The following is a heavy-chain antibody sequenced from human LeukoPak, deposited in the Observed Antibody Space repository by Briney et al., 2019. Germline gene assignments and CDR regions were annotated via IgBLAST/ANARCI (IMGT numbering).Heavy chain of an antibody. D-gene: IGHD3-16*02. Sequence: PGGSLRLSCAASGFTFSSYAMSWVRQAPGKGLEWVSAISGSGGSTYYADSVKGRFTISRDNSKSTLYLQMNSLRAEDTAVYYCAKDAYYDYVWGSYRHIYFDYWGQGTLVTVSS. CDR2: ISGSGGST. CDR3: AKDAYYDYVWGSYRHIYFDY. J-gene: IGHJ4*02. CDR1: GFTFSSYA. V-gene: IGHV3-23*01.